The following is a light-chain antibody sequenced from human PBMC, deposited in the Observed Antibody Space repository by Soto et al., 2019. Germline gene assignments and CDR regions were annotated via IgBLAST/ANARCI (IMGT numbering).Light chain of an antibody. J-gene: IGLJ3*02. CDR3: CSYAGSYTLV. CDR2: DVS. V-gene: IGLV2-11*01. Sequence: QCALTQPRSVSGSPGQSVTISCTGTSSDVGAYNFVSWYQQHPGRVPKLMIYDVSRRPSGVPDRFSGSKSGNTASLTISGLQADDEADYYCCSYAGSYTLVFGGGTKLTVL. CDR1: SSDVGAYNF.